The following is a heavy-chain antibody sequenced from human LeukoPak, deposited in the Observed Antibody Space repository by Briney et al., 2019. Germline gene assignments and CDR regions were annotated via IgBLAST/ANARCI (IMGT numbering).Heavy chain of an antibody. CDR1: GFTFSSYG. CDR3: ARDEAAYSSGPTMGYFDY. CDR2: ISYDGSNK. V-gene: IGHV3-30*03. D-gene: IGHD6-19*01. J-gene: IGHJ4*02. Sequence: GGSLRLSCAASGFTFSSYGMHWVRQAPGKGLEWVAVISYDGSNKYYADSVKGRFTISRDNSKNTLYLQMNSLRAEDTAVYYCARDEAAYSSGPTMGYFDYWGQGTLVTVSS.